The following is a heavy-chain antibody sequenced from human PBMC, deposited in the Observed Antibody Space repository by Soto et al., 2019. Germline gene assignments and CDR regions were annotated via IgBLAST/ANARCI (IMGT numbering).Heavy chain of an antibody. Sequence: QAQLVQSGAEVKKPGASVKVSCKASGYNFSSHGISWVRQAPGQGREWMGRISAHNGNTDYEQRLQGRVTMTTDTSTSTVYMELRSLRSDDAAVYYCARVYILGAGSSDGMDVWGQGTTVTVSS. CDR1: GYNFSSHG. D-gene: IGHD1-26*01. J-gene: IGHJ6*02. CDR3: ARVYILGAGSSDGMDV. V-gene: IGHV1-18*01. CDR2: ISAHNGNT.